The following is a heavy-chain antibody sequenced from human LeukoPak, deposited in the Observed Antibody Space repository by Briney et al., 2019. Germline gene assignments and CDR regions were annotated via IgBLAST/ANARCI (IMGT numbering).Heavy chain of an antibody. CDR1: GYTLTELS. CDR3: ATDPFSEGPIVVVA. D-gene: IGHD2-15*01. CDR2: FDPEDGET. V-gene: IGHV1-24*01. Sequence: ASVKVSCKVSGYTLTELSMHWVRQAPGKGLEWMGGFDPEDGETIYAQKFQGRVTMTEDTSTDTAYMELSSLRSEDTAVYYCATDPFSEGPIVVVAWGQGTLVTVSS. J-gene: IGHJ5*02.